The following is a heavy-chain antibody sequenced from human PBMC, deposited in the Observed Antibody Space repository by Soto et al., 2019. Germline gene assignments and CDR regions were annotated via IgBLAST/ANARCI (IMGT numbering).Heavy chain of an antibody. CDR3: AREGIVVVPAAIHYYGMDV. V-gene: IGHV1-18*01. D-gene: IGHD2-2*02. CDR2: ISAYNGNT. CDR1: GYTFTSYG. J-gene: IGHJ6*02. Sequence: AAVKVSCKASGYTFTSYGISCVRQAPGQGLEWMGWISAYNGNTNYAQKLQGRVTMTTDTSTSTAYMELRSLRSDDTAVYYCAREGIVVVPAAIHYYGMDVWGQGTTVTVSS.